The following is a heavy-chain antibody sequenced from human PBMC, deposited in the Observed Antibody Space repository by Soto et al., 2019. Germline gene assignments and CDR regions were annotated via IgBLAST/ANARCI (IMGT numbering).Heavy chain of an antibody. CDR2: INPAGGTT. CDR3: ALKVVTDYDN. CDR1: GYSFTSTY. V-gene: IGHV1-46*01. J-gene: IGHJ4*02. D-gene: IGHD2-21*02. Sequence: QVQLVQSGAEVKKPGASVRISCRASGYSFTSTYVHWVRQAPGQGPEWMGIINPAGGTTYYAQKFHGRLTLTSDTSTDTVFMDLNDLTSEDTAVYFCALKVVTDYDNWCQGTLLTVSS.